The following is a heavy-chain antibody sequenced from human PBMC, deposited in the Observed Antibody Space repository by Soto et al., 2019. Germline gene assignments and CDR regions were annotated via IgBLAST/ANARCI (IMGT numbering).Heavy chain of an antibody. J-gene: IGHJ4*02. D-gene: IGHD3-10*01. V-gene: IGHV4-34*01. CDR2: INHSGST. Sequence: QVQLQQWGAGLLKPSETLSLTCAVYGGSFSGYYWSWIRQPPGKGLEWIGEINHSGSTNYNPSLKSRVTISVDTSKNQFSLKLSSVTAADTAVYYCARGRGRKYFAYWGQGTLVTVSS. CDR3: ARGRGRKYFAY. CDR1: GGSFSGYY.